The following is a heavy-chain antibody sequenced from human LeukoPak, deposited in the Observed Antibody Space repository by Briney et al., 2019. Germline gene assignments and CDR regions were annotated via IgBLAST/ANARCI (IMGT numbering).Heavy chain of an antibody. D-gene: IGHD3-3*01. Sequence: ASVKVSCKASGYTFTSYDINWVRQATGQGLEWMGWMNPNSGNTGYAQKFQGRVTMTRNTSISTAYMELSSPRSEDTAVYYCARGLDYDFWSGYYGMGVWGQGTTVTVSS. CDR3: ARGLDYDFWSGYYGMGV. CDR1: GYTFTSYD. J-gene: IGHJ6*02. CDR2: MNPNSGNT. V-gene: IGHV1-8*01.